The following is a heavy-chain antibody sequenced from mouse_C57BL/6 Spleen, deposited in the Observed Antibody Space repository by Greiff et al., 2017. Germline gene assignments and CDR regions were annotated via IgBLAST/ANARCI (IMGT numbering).Heavy chain of an antibody. J-gene: IGHJ2*01. CDR3: AREAYYGYVDY. CDR2: INPNNGGT. CDR1: GYTFTDYN. D-gene: IGHD2-9*01. Sequence: EVQLQQSGPELVKPGASVKMSCKASGYTFTDYNMHWVKQSHGKSLEWIGYINPNNGGTSYNQKFKGQATLTVNTSSSTAYMELRSLTSEDSAVYYCAREAYYGYVDYWGQGTTLTVSS. V-gene: IGHV1-22*01.